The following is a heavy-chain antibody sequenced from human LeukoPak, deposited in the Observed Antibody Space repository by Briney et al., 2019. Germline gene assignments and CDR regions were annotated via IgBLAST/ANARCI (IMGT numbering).Heavy chain of an antibody. CDR3: ARDSRSSSWSPDY. J-gene: IGHJ4*02. CDR2: ISSSSSYI. CDR1: GFTFSSYS. D-gene: IGHD6-13*01. Sequence: GGPLRLSCAASGFTFSSYSMNWVRQAPGKGLEWVSSISSSSSYIYYADSVKGRFTISRDNAKNSLYLQMNSLRAEDTAVYYCARDSRSSSWSPDYWGQGTLVTVSS. V-gene: IGHV3-21*01.